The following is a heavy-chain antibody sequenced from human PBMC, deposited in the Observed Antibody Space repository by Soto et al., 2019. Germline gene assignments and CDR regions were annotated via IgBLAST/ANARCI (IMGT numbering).Heavy chain of an antibody. D-gene: IGHD6-13*01. Sequence: EVQLLESGGGLVQPGGSLRLSCVASGSAFNSYALTWVRQAPGKGLEWVSSISGGGGAAFYADSVRDRFSISKDKSTNTLYLQMNSLRVEDTALYFCARGRIAPAYFQFWGPGTPVSVSS. V-gene: IGHV3-23*01. J-gene: IGHJ1*01. CDR2: ISGGGGAA. CDR3: ARGRIAPAYFQF. CDR1: GSAFNSYA.